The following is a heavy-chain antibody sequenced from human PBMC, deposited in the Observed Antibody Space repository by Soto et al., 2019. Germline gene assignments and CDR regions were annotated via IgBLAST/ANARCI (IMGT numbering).Heavy chain of an antibody. CDR3: AKAIGRYCSSTSCYSSYYYYYYGMDV. CDR2: ISGSGGST. V-gene: IGHV3-23*01. J-gene: IGHJ6*02. Sequence: PGGSLRLSCAASGFTFSSYAMSWVRQAPGKGLEWVSAISGSGGSTYYADSVKGRFTISRDNSKNTLYLQMNSLRAEDTAVYYCAKAIGRYCSSTSCYSSYYYYYYGMDVWGQGTTVTVS. D-gene: IGHD2-2*02. CDR1: GFTFSSYA.